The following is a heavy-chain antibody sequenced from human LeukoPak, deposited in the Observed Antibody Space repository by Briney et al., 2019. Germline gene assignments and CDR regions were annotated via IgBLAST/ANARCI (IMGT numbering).Heavy chain of an antibody. D-gene: IGHD3-3*01. CDR2: INHSGST. Sequence: SETLSLTCAVYGGSFSGYYWSWIRQPPGKGLEWIGEINHSGSTNYNPSLKSRVTISVDTSKNQFSLKLSSVTAADTAVYYCARVRLYYDFWSGYSKTYFDYWGQGTLVTVSS. CDR1: GGSFSGYY. CDR3: ARVRLYYDFWSGYSKTYFDY. V-gene: IGHV4-34*01. J-gene: IGHJ4*02.